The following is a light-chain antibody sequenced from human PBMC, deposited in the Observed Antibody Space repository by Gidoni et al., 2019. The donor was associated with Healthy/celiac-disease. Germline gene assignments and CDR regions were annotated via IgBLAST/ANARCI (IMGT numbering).Light chain of an antibody. V-gene: IGKV1-8*01. CDR1: QDISSY. J-gene: IGKJ3*01. CDR2: AAS. CDR3: QQYYSYPPGFT. Sequence: RMTQSPSSLSASTGDRVTITCRASQDISSYLAWYQQKPGKTPKLLIYAASTLQSGVPSRFSGSGSGTDFTLTSSCLQSEDFATYYCQQYYSYPPGFTFGPGTKVDIK.